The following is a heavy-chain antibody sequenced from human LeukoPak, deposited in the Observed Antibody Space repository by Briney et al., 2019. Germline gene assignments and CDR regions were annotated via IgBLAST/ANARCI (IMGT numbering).Heavy chain of an antibody. V-gene: IGHV1-8*01. CDR1: GYTSTGYD. D-gene: IGHD1-26*01. CDR2: MNPNSGNT. Sequence: PGASVKVSCKASGYTSTGYDINWVRQATGQGLEWMGWMNPNSGNTGYAQKFQGRVTMTRNTSISTAYMELSSLRSEDTAVYYCARVGATSGYYFDYWGQGTLVTVSS. J-gene: IGHJ4*02. CDR3: ARVGATSGYYFDY.